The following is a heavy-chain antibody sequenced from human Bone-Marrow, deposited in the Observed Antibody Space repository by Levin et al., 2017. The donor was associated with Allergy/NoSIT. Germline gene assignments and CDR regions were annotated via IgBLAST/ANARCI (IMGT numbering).Heavy chain of an antibody. D-gene: IGHD6-19*01. Sequence: CTVSGGSISNYYWSWIRQPPGKGLEWIGYIHYSGTTNSNPSLRSRVTLSLDTSKNHFSVKLSSVTAADTAVYYCARHTGGWRGEVDYWGQGTLVTVSS. J-gene: IGHJ4*02. CDR2: IHYSGTT. CDR1: GGSISNYY. V-gene: IGHV4-59*08. CDR3: ARHTGGWRGEVDY.